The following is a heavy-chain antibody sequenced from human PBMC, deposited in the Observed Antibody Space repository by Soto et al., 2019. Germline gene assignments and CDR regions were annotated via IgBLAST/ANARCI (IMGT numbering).Heavy chain of an antibody. J-gene: IGHJ6*02. CDR2: INPNSGGT. CDR3: ARDYYGSGSYYNVAYYYYGMDV. V-gene: IGHV1-2*04. CDR1: GYTFTGYY. Sequence: QVQLVQSGAEVKKPGASVKVSCKASGYTFTGYYMHWVRQAPGQGLEWMGWINPNSGGTNYAQKFQGWFTMTRDTSISTAYMELSRLRSDDTAVYYCARDYYGSGSYYNVAYYYYGMDVWGQGTTVTVSS. D-gene: IGHD3-10*01.